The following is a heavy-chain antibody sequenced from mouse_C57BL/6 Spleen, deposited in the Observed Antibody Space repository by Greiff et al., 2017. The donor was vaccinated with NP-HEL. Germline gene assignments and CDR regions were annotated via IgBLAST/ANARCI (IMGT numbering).Heavy chain of an antibody. V-gene: IGHV5-4*01. J-gene: IGHJ4*01. CDR2: ISDGGSYT. CDR3: ARDPEHYYAMDY. CDR1: GFTFSSYA. Sequence: DVMLVESGGGLAKPGGSLKLSCAASGFTFSSYAMSWVRQTPEQRLEWVATISDGGSYTYYPDNVKGRFTISRDNAKNNLYLQMSHLKSEDTAMYYCARDPEHYYAMDYWGQGTSVTVSS.